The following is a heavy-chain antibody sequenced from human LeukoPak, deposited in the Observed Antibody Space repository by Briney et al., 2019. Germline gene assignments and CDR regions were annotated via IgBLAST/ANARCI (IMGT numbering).Heavy chain of an antibody. CDR3: ARVEEGYGPGRRENYYYYYMDV. CDR2: IYYSGST. V-gene: IGHV4-61*01. CDR1: GGSISSSSYY. J-gene: IGHJ6*03. D-gene: IGHD3-10*01. Sequence: PSETLSLTCTVSGGSISSSSYYWSWILQPPGKGLEWIGYIYYSGSTNYNPSLKSRVTISVDTSKNQFSLKLSSVTAADTAVYYCARVEEGYGPGRRENYYYYYMDVWGQGTLVTVSS.